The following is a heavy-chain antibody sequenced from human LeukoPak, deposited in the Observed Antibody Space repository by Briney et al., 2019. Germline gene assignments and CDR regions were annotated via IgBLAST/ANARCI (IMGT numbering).Heavy chain of an antibody. Sequence: GGSLRLSCAASGFTFSDYAMDWVRQAPGKGLEWVSVIRSSGDTTYYADFVKGRFTISRDNSKNTLYLQMKSLRDEDTAVYYCARYGSGTSYITNYFDYWGQGALVTVSS. D-gene: IGHD3-10*01. V-gene: IGHV3-23*01. CDR3: ARYGSGTSYITNYFDY. CDR1: GFTFSDYA. J-gene: IGHJ4*02. CDR2: IRSSGDTT.